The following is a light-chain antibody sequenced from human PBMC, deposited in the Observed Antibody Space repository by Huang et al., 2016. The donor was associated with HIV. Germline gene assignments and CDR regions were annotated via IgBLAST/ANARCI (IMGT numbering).Light chain of an antibody. CDR3: QQYNNWPPKIT. CDR1: QSVSSN. V-gene: IGKV3-15*01. Sequence: EIVMTQSPATQSVSPGESATLSCRASQSVSSNLAWYQQKPGQAPRLLIYGASTRANSIPARFGGSGSGTEFTLTISSLQYEDFAVYYCQQYNNWPPKITFGQGTRLEIK. J-gene: IGKJ5*01. CDR2: GAS.